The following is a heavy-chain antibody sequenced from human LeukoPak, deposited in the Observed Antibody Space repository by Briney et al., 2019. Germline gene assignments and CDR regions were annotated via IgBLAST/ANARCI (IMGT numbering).Heavy chain of an antibody. CDR2: INPSGGST. V-gene: IGHV1-46*01. D-gene: IGHD3-3*01. Sequence: ASVKVSCKASGYTFTSYYMHWVRQAPGQGLEWMGIINPSGGSTSYAQKFQGRVTMTRDTPTSTVYMELSSLRSEDTAVYYCARGATIFGVVISPPGAFDIWGQGTMVTVSS. CDR3: ARGATIFGVVISPPGAFDI. CDR1: GYTFTSYY. J-gene: IGHJ3*02.